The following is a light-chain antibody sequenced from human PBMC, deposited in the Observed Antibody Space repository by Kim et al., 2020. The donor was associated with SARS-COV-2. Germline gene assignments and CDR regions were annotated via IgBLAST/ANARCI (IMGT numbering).Light chain of an antibody. CDR2: GDT. CDR3: ATWDDSLDAWL. Sequence: PGRAPKLVNDGDTRRPSGVPDRVSGSKPGTSASLAISGLQSEDEADYYCATWDDSLDAWLFGGGTQLTVL. J-gene: IGLJ3*02. V-gene: IGLV1-44*01.